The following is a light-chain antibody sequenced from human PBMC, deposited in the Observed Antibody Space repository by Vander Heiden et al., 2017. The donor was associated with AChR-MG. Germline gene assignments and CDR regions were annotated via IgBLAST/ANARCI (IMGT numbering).Light chain of an antibody. V-gene: IGLV1-40*01. CDR1: STNIGADYD. CDR2: GDS. CDR3: QAYDSNLSGWV. J-gene: IGLJ3*02. Sequence: QSILTQPPPVSGAAGQRVTISCTAGSTNIGADYDVPCYRQLPGTAPRLLITGDSHRPSGVPDGFSGAKSGTSASLAINGLQVEDEGDYYCQAYDSNLSGWVFGGGTKLTVL.